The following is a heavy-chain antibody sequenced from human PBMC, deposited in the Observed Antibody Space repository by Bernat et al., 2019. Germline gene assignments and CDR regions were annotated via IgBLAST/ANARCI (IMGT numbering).Heavy chain of an antibody. Sequence: VQLVESGGGVVQPGRSLRLSCAASGFTFSSYAMSWVRQAPGKGLEWVSAISGSGGSTYYADSVKGRFTISRDNSKNTLYLQMNSLRAEDTAVYYCAKLDIVVVPAAMDAFDIWGQGTMVTVSS. D-gene: IGHD2-2*03. CDR1: GFTFSSYA. V-gene: IGHV3-23*04. CDR3: AKLDIVVVPAAMDAFDI. J-gene: IGHJ3*02. CDR2: ISGSGGST.